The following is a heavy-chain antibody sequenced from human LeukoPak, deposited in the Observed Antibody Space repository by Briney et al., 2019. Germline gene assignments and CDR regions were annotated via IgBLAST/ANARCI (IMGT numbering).Heavy chain of an antibody. D-gene: IGHD3-10*01. Sequence: GGSLRLSCAASGFTFSSYSMNWVRQAPGKGLEWVSSISSSSSYIYYADSVKGRFTISRDNAKNSLYLQMNSLRAEDTAVYYCARDGNYYGSGSYYESGYYYMDVWGKGTTVTVSS. V-gene: IGHV3-21*01. CDR1: GFTFSSYS. J-gene: IGHJ6*03. CDR2: ISSSSSYI. CDR3: ARDGNYYGSGSYYESGYYYMDV.